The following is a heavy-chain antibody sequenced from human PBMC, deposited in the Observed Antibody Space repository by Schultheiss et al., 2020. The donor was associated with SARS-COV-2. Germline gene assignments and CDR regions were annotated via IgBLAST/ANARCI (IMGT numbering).Heavy chain of an antibody. CDR1: GGSFSGYY. V-gene: IGHV4-34*01. CDR3: ARGPARGAYYYYYYMDV. J-gene: IGHJ6*03. D-gene: IGHD2-2*01. CDR2: INHSGST. Sequence: SETLSLTCAVYGGSFSGYYWSWIRQPPGKGLEWIVEINHSGSTNYNPSLKSRVTISVDTSKNQFSLKLSSVTAADTAVYYCARGPARGAYYYYYYMDVWGKGTTVTVSS.